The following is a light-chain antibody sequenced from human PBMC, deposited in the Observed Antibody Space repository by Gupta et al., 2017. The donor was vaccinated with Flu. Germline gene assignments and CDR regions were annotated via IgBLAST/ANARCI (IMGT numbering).Light chain of an antibody. CDR1: SSNIGANMV. CDR2: DNK. J-gene: IGLJ1*01. CDR3: QSDETSRSGYV. Sequence: QSVLTQPPSVSGAPGQGVTITCAGRSSNIGANMVVHWSQQLPGTPPSLLIYDNKSRHSAAPARFSGSKYATTASLAITALQAEDEAAYYWQSDETSRSGYVFGTGTKVFVL. V-gene: IGLV1-40*01.